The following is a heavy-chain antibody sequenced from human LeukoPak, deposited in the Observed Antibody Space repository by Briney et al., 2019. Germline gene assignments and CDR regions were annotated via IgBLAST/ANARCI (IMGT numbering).Heavy chain of an antibody. CDR2: MWYDGSNK. J-gene: IGHJ4*02. D-gene: IGHD3-22*01. CDR3: AREVWDSSGYYTSHFDY. V-gene: IGHV3-33*01. Sequence: PGGSLRLSCAASGFTFSSYGMHWVRQAPGKGLEWVAGMWYDGSNKNYADSVKGRFTISRDISKNTLYLQLNSLRAEDTAVYNCAREVWDSSGYYTSHFDYWGQGTLVTVSS. CDR1: GFTFSSYG.